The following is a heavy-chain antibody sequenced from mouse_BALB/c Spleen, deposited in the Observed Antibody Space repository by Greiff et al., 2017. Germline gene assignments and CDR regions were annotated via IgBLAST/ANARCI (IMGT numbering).Heavy chain of an antibody. CDR3: ARYDYDGYFDY. J-gene: IGHJ2*01. Sequence: VQLKESGPSLVKPSQTLSLTCSVTGDSITSCYWNWIRKFPGNKLEYMGYISYSGSTYYNPSLKSRISITRDTSKNQYYLQLNSVTTEDTATYYCARYDYDGYFDYWGQGTTLTVSS. CDR2: ISYSGST. D-gene: IGHD2-4*01. CDR1: GDSITSCY. V-gene: IGHV3-8*02.